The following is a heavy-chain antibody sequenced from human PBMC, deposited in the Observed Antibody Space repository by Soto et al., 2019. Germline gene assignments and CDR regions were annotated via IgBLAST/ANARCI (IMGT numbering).Heavy chain of an antibody. CDR2: ISGSGGST. CDR1: GFTFSSYA. J-gene: IGHJ4*02. Sequence: EVQLLESGGGLVQPGGSLRLSCAASGFTFSSYAMSWVRQAPGQGLEWVSAISGSGGSTYYADSVKGRFTISRDNSKNTLYLQMNSLRAEDTAVYYCAKNYVLVRLFDYWGQGTLVTVSS. CDR3: AKNYVLVRLFDY. D-gene: IGHD3-16*01. V-gene: IGHV3-23*01.